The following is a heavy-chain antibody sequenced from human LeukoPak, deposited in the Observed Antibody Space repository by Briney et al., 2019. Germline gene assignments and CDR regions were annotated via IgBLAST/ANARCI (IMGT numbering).Heavy chain of an antibody. CDR2: ISWNSGSI. J-gene: IGHJ6*02. D-gene: IGHD3-22*01. CDR1: GFTFDDYA. CDR3: ARDSGYYDSSGYYNYYGMDV. V-gene: IGHV3-9*01. Sequence: GGSLRLSCAASGFTFDDYAMHWVRQAPGKGLEWVSGISWNSGSIGYADSVKGRFTTSRDNAKNSLYLQMNSLRAEDTAVYYCARDSGYYDSSGYYNYYGMDVWGQGTTVTVPS.